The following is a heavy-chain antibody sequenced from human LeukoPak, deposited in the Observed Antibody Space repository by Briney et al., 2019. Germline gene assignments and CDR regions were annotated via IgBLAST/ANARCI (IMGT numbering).Heavy chain of an antibody. CDR3: AREGPVGNSFDY. CDR1: GDTFSSYA. J-gene: IGHJ4*02. D-gene: IGHD4-23*01. Sequence: ASVKVSCKASGDTFSSYAISWVRQAPGQGLEWMGGIIPIFGTANYAQKFQGRVTITADESTSTAYMELSSLRSEDTAVYYCAREGPVGNSFDYWGQGTLVTVSS. CDR2: IIPIFGTA. V-gene: IGHV1-69*13.